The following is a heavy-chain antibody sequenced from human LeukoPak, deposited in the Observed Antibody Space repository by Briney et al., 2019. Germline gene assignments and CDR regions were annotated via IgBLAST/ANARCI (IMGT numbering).Heavy chain of an antibody. Sequence: GGSLRLSCAASGFTFSSYSMNWVRQAPGKGLEWVSSISSSSSYIYYADSVKGRFTISRDNAKNPLYLQMNSLRAEDTAVYYCASDYYDSSGYYSADAFDIWGQGTMVTVSS. J-gene: IGHJ3*02. V-gene: IGHV3-21*01. CDR3: ASDYYDSSGYYSADAFDI. CDR2: ISSSSSYI. D-gene: IGHD3-22*01. CDR1: GFTFSSYS.